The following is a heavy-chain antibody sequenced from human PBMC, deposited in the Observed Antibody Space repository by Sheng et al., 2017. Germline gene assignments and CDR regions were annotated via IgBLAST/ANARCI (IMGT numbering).Heavy chain of an antibody. CDR3: ARHPWNSGSYHNWFDP. CDR1: VLHSAVVVTT. V-gene: IGHV4-39*01. J-gene: IGHJ5*02. Sequence: QLQLQESGPGAGEAFGDPCPSPALSLVLHSAVVVTTGAGSASPQGRGWSGLGVSIIVGATYSTRLKSRVTISVDTSKNQFSLKLSSVTAADTAVYYCARHPWNSGSYHNWFDPWGQGTLVTVSS. D-gene: IGHD1-26*01. CDR2: SIIVGAT.